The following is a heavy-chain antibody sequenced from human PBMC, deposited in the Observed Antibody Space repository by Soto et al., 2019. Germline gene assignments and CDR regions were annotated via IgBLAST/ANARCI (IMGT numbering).Heavy chain of an antibody. V-gene: IGHV3-21*01. CDR3: ARGVPLDY. CDR2: ISGSGDYI. Sequence: PVGSLRLSCAASGFTFSSYAMNWVRQAPGEGLQWVSFISGSGDYIYYAASLTGRFTISRDNAKNSLYLQMNSLRPEDTAIYYCARGVPLDYWGKGTLVTVSS. CDR1: GFTFSSYA. J-gene: IGHJ4*02.